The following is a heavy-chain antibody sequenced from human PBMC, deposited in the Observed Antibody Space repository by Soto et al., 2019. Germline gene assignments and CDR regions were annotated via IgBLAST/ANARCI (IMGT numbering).Heavy chain of an antibody. D-gene: IGHD3-16*01. CDR3: AREGYTFGPGAVRGAFDI. CDR2: IIPIFGTT. Sequence: QVQLVQSETEVRKPGSSVKVSCRASGGAFGSNAISWVRQAPGKGLEWMGNIIPIFGTTKNAQKFQGRVTITADESTDTAYMELSSLRSEDTAIYYCAREGYTFGPGAVRGAFDIWGQGTMVTVSS. V-gene: IGHV1-69*15. CDR1: GGAFGSNA. J-gene: IGHJ3*02.